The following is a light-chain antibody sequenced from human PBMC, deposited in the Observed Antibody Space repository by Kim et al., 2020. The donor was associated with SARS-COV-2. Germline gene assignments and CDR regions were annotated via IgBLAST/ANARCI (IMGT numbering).Light chain of an antibody. Sequence: EIVMTQSPATLSVSPGERATLSCRASQSVSSNLAWYQQKPGQAPRLLIYGASTRATGIPARFSGSGSGTEFTLTISSLQSEDFAVYYCQQYNNWPYTFGHRTKLEI. J-gene: IGKJ2*01. CDR3: QQYNNWPYT. V-gene: IGKV3-15*01. CDR1: QSVSSN. CDR2: GAS.